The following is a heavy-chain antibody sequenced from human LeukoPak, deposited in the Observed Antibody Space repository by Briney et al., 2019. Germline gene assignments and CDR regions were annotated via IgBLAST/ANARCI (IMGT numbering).Heavy chain of an antibody. D-gene: IGHD1-26*01. CDR1: DASISSGVYY. Sequence: SETLSLTCSVSDASISSGVYYWSWIRQHPGKGLEWIGYIFYSGRTSYNPSLKSRVTISVDTSKNQFSLKLNSVTAADTAVYSCARTVGARTFYFDYWGQGILVTVSS. V-gene: IGHV4-31*03. CDR2: IFYSGRT. J-gene: IGHJ4*02. CDR3: ARTVGARTFYFDY.